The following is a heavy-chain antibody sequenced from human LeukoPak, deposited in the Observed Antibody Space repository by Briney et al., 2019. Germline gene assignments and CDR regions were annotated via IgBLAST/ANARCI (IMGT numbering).Heavy chain of an antibody. CDR1: GYTFTNYW. V-gene: IGHV5-51*01. D-gene: IGHD5-12*01. CDR3: ATQLGYSGYDYFDY. Sequence: GESLKISCKASGYTFTNYWIGWVRQMPGKGLEWMGIIYPGDSDTRYSPSFQGQVTISADKSISTAYLQWSSLKASDTAMYYCATQLGYSGYDYFDYWGQGTLVTVSS. J-gene: IGHJ4*02. CDR2: IYPGDSDT.